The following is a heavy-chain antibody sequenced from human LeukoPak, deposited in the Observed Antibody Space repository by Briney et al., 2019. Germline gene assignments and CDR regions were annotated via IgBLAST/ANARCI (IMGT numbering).Heavy chain of an antibody. D-gene: IGHD2-15*01. Sequence: LRLPCAASGFTFSNYVMSWVRHPPGPGLESIGYIDYSGSTNYNPSLKSRVTISVDTSKYQFSLKLSSVTAADTAVYYCARSKLGYCSGGSCYSISFTFDYWGQGTLVTVSS. V-gene: IGHV4-59*01. CDR1: GFTFSNYV. CDR3: ARSKLGYCSGGSCYSISFTFDY. CDR2: IDYSGST. J-gene: IGHJ4*02.